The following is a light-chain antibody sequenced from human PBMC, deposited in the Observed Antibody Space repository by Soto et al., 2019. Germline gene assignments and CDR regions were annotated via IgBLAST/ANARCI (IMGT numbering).Light chain of an antibody. Sequence: EIELTRSPGTMSLSPGERATLSCRASQSVSSSYLAWYQQKPGQAPRLLISGASGRATGIPVRFSSGGSETDFTLTISRLEPEDFAVYYCQHYGTSLWTFGQGTKVDIK. J-gene: IGKJ1*01. CDR2: GAS. CDR1: QSVSSSY. V-gene: IGKV3-20*01. CDR3: QHYGTSLWT.